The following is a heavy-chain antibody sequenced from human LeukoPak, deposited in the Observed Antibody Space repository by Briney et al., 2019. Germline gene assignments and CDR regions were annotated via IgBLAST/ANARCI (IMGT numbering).Heavy chain of an antibody. CDR1: GFTFSFNNYG. Sequence: PGGSLRLSCAASGFTFSFNNYGMLCVRQAPGKGLDSVAFVRYDGTNNYYADSVNGRFTVSKDNSKNTVYLQMSSLRTEDTAVYYCAKDYGYSYGYFDHWGQGTLVTVSS. J-gene: IGHJ4*02. CDR2: VRYDGTNN. V-gene: IGHV3-30*02. D-gene: IGHD1-26*01. CDR3: AKDYGYSYGYFDH.